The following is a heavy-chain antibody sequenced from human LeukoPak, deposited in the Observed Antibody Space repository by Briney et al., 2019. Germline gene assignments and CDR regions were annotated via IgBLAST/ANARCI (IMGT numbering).Heavy chain of an antibody. Sequence: SETLSLTCTVAGDSISSYCWSWVRQPPGKGLEWIGSMCYSGSTNFNPSLKSRVTISIDTSKNQFSLRLSSVTAADTAVYYCARRVVEVAVITERNWLDPWGQGTLVTVSS. V-gene: IGHV4-59*08. CDR3: ARRVVEVAVITERNWLDP. CDR2: MCYSGST. D-gene: IGHD6-19*01. J-gene: IGHJ5*02. CDR1: GDSISSYC.